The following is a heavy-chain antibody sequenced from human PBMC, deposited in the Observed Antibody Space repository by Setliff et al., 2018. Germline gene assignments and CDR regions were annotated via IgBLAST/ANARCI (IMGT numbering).Heavy chain of an antibody. J-gene: IGHJ4*02. CDR3: ARRETYYNFWSGYYAY. D-gene: IGHD3-3*01. V-gene: IGHV4-61*09. CDR1: GGSISSGIYY. Sequence: SETLSLTCTVSGGSISSGIYYWSWIRQPAGKGLEWIGHIYTSGSTNYNPSLKSRVTISVDTSKNQFSRKLSSVTAADTAVYYCARRETYYNFWSGYYAYWGQGTLVTVSS. CDR2: IYTSGST.